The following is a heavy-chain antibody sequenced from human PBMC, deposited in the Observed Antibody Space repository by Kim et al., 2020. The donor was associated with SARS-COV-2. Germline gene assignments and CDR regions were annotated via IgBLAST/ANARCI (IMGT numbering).Heavy chain of an antibody. CDR1: GGCISSSNW. V-gene: IGHV4-4*02. J-gene: IGHJ6*02. Sequence: SETLSLTCAVSGGCISSSNWWSWVRQPPGKGLEWIGEIYHSGSTNYNPSLKSRVTISVDKSKNQFSLKLSSVTAADTAVYYCARYTVTTLGSYYYYGMDVWGQGTTVTVSS. CDR3: ARYTVTTLGSYYYYGMDV. D-gene: IGHD4-17*01. CDR2: IYHSGST.